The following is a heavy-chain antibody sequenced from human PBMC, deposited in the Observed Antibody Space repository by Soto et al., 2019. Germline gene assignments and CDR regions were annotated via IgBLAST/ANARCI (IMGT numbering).Heavy chain of an antibody. J-gene: IGHJ6*02. CDR3: ARDRIAVAGKPRGKGHYYGMDV. Sequence: GGSLRLSCAASGFTFSSYAMHWVRQAPGKGLEWVAVISYNGSNKYYADSVKGRFTISRDNSKNTLYLQMNSLRAEDTAVYYCARDRIAVAGKPRGKGHYYGMDVWGQGTTVTVSS. CDR2: ISYNGSNK. CDR1: GFTFSSYA. V-gene: IGHV3-30-3*01. D-gene: IGHD6-19*01.